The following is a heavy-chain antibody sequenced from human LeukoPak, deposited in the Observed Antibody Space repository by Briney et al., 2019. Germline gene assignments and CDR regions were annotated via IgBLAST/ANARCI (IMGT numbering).Heavy chain of an antibody. J-gene: IGHJ4*02. Sequence: PGRSLRLSCTASGFTFSSYAMSWVRQAPGKGLDWVSAITGSGDSTYYADSVKGRFTISRDNSKNTLYLQMNNLRAEDTALYYCAKDRVPRYSGYGLSDDWGQGTLVTVSA. CDR3: AKDRVPRYSGYGLSDD. CDR1: GFTFSSYA. CDR2: ITGSGDST. D-gene: IGHD5-12*01. V-gene: IGHV3-23*01.